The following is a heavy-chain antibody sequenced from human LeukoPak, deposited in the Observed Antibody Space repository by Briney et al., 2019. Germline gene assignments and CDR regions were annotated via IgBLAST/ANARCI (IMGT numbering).Heavy chain of an antibody. V-gene: IGHV4-39*01. CDR2: IYYSGST. CDR1: GGSISSSSYY. Sequence: SETLSLTCTVSGGSISSSSYYWGWIRQPPGKGLEWIGSIYYSGSTYYNPSLKSRVTISVDTSKNQFSLKLSSVTAADTAVYYCARQEMATNTPGLYYYYYMDVWGKGTTVTISS. D-gene: IGHD5-24*01. CDR3: ARQEMATNTPGLYYYYYMDV. J-gene: IGHJ6*03.